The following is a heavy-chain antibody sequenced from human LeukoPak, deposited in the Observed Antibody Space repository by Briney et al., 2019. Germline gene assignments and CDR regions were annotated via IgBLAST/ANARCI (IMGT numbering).Heavy chain of an antibody. J-gene: IGHJ6*03. V-gene: IGHV4-39*07. CDR3: ARVAPASYDYVWGSYRYAFYYYMDV. D-gene: IGHD3-16*02. CDR1: GGSISSSSYY. Sequence: PSETLSLTCTVSGGSISSSSYYWGWIRQPPGKGLEWIGSIHYSGSTYYNPSLKSRVTISLDTSKNQFSLKLSSVTAADTAVYYCARVAPASYDYVWGSYRYAFYYYMDVWGKGTTVTVSS. CDR2: IHYSGST.